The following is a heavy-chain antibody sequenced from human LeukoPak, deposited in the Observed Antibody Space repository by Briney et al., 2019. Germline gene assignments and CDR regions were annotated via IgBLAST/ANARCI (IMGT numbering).Heavy chain of an antibody. J-gene: IGHJ4*02. CDR2: IYTSGST. D-gene: IGHD3-3*01. Sequence: SETLSLTCTVSGGSISSGSYYWSWIRQPAGKGLEWIGRIYTSGSTNYNPSLKSRVTISVDTSKNQFSLKLSSVSAADTAVYYCAREASITIFGVVDWGQGTLVTVSS. V-gene: IGHV4-61*02. CDR3: AREASITIFGVVD. CDR1: GGSISSGSYY.